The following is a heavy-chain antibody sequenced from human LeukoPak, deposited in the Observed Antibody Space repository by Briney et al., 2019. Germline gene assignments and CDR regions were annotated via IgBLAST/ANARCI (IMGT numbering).Heavy chain of an antibody. D-gene: IGHD6-19*01. V-gene: IGHV1-2*02. CDR2: INPNTGDT. Sequence: ASVKVSCKASGYTFTDYYIHWVRQAPGQGLEWMGWINPNTGDTNYARKFQGRVTMTRDTSISTAYMELRSLRSDDTAVYYCARDQTYSSGWYSVYWGQGTLVTVSS. CDR1: GYTFTDYY. CDR3: ARDQTYSSGWYSVY. J-gene: IGHJ4*02.